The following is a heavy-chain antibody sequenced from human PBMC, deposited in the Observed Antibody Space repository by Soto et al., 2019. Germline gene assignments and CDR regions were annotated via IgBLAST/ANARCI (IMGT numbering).Heavy chain of an antibody. V-gene: IGHV1-8*01. CDR2: MNPKSANT. J-gene: IGHJ4*02. D-gene: IGHD4-4*01. CDR1: RYTFISYD. Sequence: ASVKVSCKASRYTFISYDINWVRQATGQGLEWMGWMNPKSANTGYAQNFQGRVTMTRNTSISTAYMELSSLRSEDTAVYYCARSPSWETTVTPYYFDYWGQGTLVPVSA. CDR3: ARSPSWETTVTPYYFDY.